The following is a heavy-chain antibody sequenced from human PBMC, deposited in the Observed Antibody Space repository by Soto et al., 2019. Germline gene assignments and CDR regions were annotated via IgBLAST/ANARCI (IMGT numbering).Heavy chain of an antibody. V-gene: IGHV4-59*08. Sequence: SETLSLTCTVSGGSIDNYWTWIRQPPGKVLEWIGYVYYTGTTTYSPSLKSRVTISVDTSMNQISLKLSSVTAADTAFYYCARLGGYYQSLDTWGQGTLVTVSS. CDR1: GGSIDNY. D-gene: IGHD3-22*01. J-gene: IGHJ5*02. CDR2: VYYTGTT. CDR3: ARLGGYYQSLDT.